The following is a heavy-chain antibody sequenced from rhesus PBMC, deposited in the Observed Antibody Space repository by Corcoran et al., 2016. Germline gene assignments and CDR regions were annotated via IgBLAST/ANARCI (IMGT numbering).Heavy chain of an antibody. D-gene: IGHD3-34*01. Sequence: QVQLQESGPGLVKPSETLSLTCAVSGGSISGYYWNWIRQPPGKGLGGIGYIGGRSERTNYKPTLKSRDTITKDTAKKQCSPKRSSGTAADTAVYYCARKGWGGPFDYWGQGVLVTVSS. CDR3: ARKGWGGPFDY. V-gene: IGHV4-165*02. J-gene: IGHJ4*01. CDR2: IGGRSERT. CDR1: GGSISGYY.